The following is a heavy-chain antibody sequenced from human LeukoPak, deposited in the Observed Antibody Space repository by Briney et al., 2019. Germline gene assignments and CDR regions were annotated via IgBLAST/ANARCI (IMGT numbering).Heavy chain of an antibody. CDR2: IYSGGNT. V-gene: IGHV3-23*05. CDR3: AKSLLWFGELLYPIDY. J-gene: IGHJ4*02. Sequence: GGSLRLSCAASGFIFSTSWMSWVRQAPGKGLEWVSFIYSGGNTHYSDSVKGRFTISRDNSKNTLYLQMNSLRAEDTAVYYCAKSLLWFGELLYPIDYWGQGTLVTVSS. D-gene: IGHD3-10*01. CDR1: GFIFSTSW.